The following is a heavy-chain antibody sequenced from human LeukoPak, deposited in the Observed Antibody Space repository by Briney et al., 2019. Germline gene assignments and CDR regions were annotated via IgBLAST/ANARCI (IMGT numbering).Heavy chain of an antibody. Sequence: PGGSLRLSCAASGFTFSNYWMSWVRQAPGKGLEWVANIKPDGSEKYYVGSVKGRFTISRDNAKDSLYLQMNGLRPEDTALYYCSTDPRLLIYWGHGTLVTVSS. J-gene: IGHJ4*01. CDR1: GFTFSNYW. CDR2: IKPDGSEK. V-gene: IGHV3-7*03. CDR3: STDPRLLIY. D-gene: IGHD2-8*01.